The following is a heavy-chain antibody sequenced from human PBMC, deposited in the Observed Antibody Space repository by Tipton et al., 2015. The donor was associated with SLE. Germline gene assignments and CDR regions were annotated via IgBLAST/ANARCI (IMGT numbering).Heavy chain of an antibody. D-gene: IGHD6-19*01. V-gene: IGHV3-30*04. CDR3: ARWLAPPYGMDV. CDR1: GFTFSSYA. Sequence: SLRLSCAASGFTFSSYAMHWVRQAPGKGLEWVAVISYDGTNKYHADSVKGRFTISRDNSKNTLYLQMNSLRAEDTALYYCARWLAPPYGMDVWGQGTTVTVSS. CDR2: ISYDGTNK. J-gene: IGHJ6*02.